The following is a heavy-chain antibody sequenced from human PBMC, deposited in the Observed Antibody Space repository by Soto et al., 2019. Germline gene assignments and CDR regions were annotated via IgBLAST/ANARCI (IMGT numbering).Heavy chain of an antibody. CDR2: IYSGGST. D-gene: IGHD5-18*01. Sequence: PGGSLRLSCAASGFTVSSNYMSWVRQAPGKGLEWVSVIYSGGSTYYADSVKGRFTISRDNSKNTLYLQMNSLRAEDTAVYYCAKDSGYTYGWGYFDYWGQGTLVTVS. CDR3: AKDSGYTYGWGYFDY. CDR1: GFTVSSNY. J-gene: IGHJ4*02. V-gene: IGHV3-66*01.